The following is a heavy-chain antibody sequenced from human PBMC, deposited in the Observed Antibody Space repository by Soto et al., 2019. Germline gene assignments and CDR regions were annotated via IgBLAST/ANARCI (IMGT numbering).Heavy chain of an antibody. CDR1: GFTFSSYS. V-gene: IGHV3-21*01. CDR2: ISSSSSYV. Sequence: PGGSLRLSCAASGFTFSSYSMNWVRQAPGKGLEWVSSISSSSSYVYYADSVKGRFTISRDNAKNSLYLQMNSLRAEDTAVYYCARGQRDYSNYPNWFDPWGQGTLVTVSS. CDR3: ARGQRDYSNYPNWFDP. D-gene: IGHD4-4*01. J-gene: IGHJ5*02.